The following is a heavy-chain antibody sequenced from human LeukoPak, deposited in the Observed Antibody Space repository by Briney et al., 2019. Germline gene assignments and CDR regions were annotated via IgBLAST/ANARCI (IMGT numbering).Heavy chain of an antibody. J-gene: IGHJ5*02. D-gene: IGHD2-15*01. CDR3: ARDIEANLFDP. CDR2: ISYSGST. Sequence: PSETPSLTRSVSGGSNRSTYWNWIWQPPGKGLEWIGYISYSGSTNYNPSLKSRVTISVDMSKNQFSLKLTSVTAADTAVYYCARDIEANLFDPWGTRVLVTFSS. V-gene: IGHV4-59*01. CDR1: GGSNRSTY.